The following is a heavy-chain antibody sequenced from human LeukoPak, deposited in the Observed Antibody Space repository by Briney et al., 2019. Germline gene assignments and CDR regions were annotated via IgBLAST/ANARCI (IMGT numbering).Heavy chain of an antibody. CDR3: ALTYYFDRRGYSYFDY. CDR2: IKCDGSEK. D-gene: IGHD3-22*01. CDR1: GFTFSSSW. J-gene: IGHJ4*02. V-gene: IGHV3-52*01. Sequence: PGGSLRLSCAASGFTFSSSWMHWVCQAPEKGLEWVADIKCDGSEKYYVDSVKGRLTISRDKSKNTLHLQMDSLRPEDTAMYYCALTYYFDRRGYSYFDYWGQGALVTVSS.